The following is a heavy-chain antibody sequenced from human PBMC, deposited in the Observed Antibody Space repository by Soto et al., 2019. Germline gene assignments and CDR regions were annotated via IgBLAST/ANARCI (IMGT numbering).Heavy chain of an antibody. CDR3: ARSRITGTTWSFDY. CDR2: IYPGDSDT. Sequence: LGESLKISCKGSGYSFTNYWIGWVRQMPGKGLEWMGIIYPGDSDTRYRPSFQGQVTISADKSISTAYLQWSSLKASDTAMYYCARSRITGTTWSFDYWGQGTLVTVSS. CDR1: GYSFTNYW. V-gene: IGHV5-51*01. J-gene: IGHJ4*02. D-gene: IGHD1-20*01.